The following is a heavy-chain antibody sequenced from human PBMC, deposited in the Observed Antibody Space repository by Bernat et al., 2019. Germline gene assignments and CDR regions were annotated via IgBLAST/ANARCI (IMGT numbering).Heavy chain of an antibody. CDR3: AKSYGCGEPSFGMDV. CDR1: GFTFSSYG. Sequence: QVQLVESGGGVVQPGRSLRLSCAASGFTFSSYGMHWVRQAPGKGLKWVAVISYDGSNKYYADSVKGRVTIPRDNSKNTLYLQMNSLRAEDTAVYYCAKSYGCGEPSFGMDVWGQGTTVTVSS. CDR2: ISYDGSNK. D-gene: IGHD3-10*01. J-gene: IGHJ6*02. V-gene: IGHV3-30*18.